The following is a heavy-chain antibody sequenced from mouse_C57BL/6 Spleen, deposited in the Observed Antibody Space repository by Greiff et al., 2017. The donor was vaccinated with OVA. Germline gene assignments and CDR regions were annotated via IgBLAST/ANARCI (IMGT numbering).Heavy chain of an antibody. CDR3: ARQGDNNAMDY. Sequence: EVMLVESGGDLVKPGGSLKLSCAASGFTFSSYGMSWVRQTPDKRLEWVATISSGGSYTYYPDSVKGRFTISRDNAKNTLYLQMSSLKSEDTAMYYCARQGDNNAMDYWGQGTSVTVSS. CDR1: GFTFSSYG. D-gene: IGHD1-3*01. J-gene: IGHJ4*01. CDR2: ISSGGSYT. V-gene: IGHV5-6*01.